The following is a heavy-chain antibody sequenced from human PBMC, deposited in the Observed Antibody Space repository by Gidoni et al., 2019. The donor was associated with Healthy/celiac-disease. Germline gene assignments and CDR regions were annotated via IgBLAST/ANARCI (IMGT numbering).Heavy chain of an antibody. CDR1: GGTFSSYT. CDR2: IIPILGIA. Sequence: QVQLVQSGAAVKQPGSSVKVSSKASGGTFSSYTISWVRQAPGQGLEWMGRIIPILGIANYAQKFQGRVTITADKSTSTAYMELSSLRSEDTAVYYCARDPRYSSSWDRWFDPWGQGTLVTVSS. J-gene: IGHJ5*02. D-gene: IGHD6-13*01. V-gene: IGHV1-69*08. CDR3: ARDPRYSSSWDRWFDP.